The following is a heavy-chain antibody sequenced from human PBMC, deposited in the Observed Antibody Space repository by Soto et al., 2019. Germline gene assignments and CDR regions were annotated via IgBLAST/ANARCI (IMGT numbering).Heavy chain of an antibody. V-gene: IGHV3-30*18. CDR3: AKDISTIFGVVIIPYYYYYGMDV. CDR1: GFTFSSYG. J-gene: IGHJ6*02. Sequence: LRLSFAASGFTFSSYGMHWVRQAPGKGLEWVAVISYDGSNKYYADSVKGRFTISRDNSKNTLYLQMNSLRAEDTAVYYCAKDISTIFGVVIIPYYYYYGMDVWGQGTTVTVSS. D-gene: IGHD3-3*01. CDR2: ISYDGSNK.